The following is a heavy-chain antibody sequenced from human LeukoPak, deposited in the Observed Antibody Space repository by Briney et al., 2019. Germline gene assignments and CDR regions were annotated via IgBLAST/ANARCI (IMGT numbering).Heavy chain of an antibody. CDR2: MNQDGSQK. J-gene: IGHJ4*02. D-gene: IGHD2-2*03. Sequence: GGSLRLSCAASGFTFSSYWMSWVRQAPGRGLEWVANMNQDGSQKYFVDSVKDRFTISRDNAKNSLYLQMNSLRDEDTAVYYCASGSLARGGSDYWGQGTLVTVSS. CDR3: ASGSLARGGSDY. CDR1: GFTFSSYW. V-gene: IGHV3-7*01.